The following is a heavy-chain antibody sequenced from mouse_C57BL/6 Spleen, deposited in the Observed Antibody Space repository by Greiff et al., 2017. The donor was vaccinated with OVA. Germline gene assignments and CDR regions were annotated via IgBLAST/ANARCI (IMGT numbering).Heavy chain of an antibody. J-gene: IGHJ1*03. CDR3: AAGGSNYRYFDG. Sequence: QVQLQQPGAELVKPGASVKLSCKASGYTFTSYWMHWVKQRPGQGLEWIGMIHPNSGSTNYNEKFKSKATLTVDKSSSTAYMQLSSLTSEDSAVYYCAAGGSNYRYFDGWGTGTTVTVSS. V-gene: IGHV1-64*01. CDR1: GYTFTSYW. D-gene: IGHD2-5*01. CDR2: IHPNSGST.